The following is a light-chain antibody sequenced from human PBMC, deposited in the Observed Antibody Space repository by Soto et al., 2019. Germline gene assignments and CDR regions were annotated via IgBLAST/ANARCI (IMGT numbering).Light chain of an antibody. CDR2: GAS. V-gene: IGKV3-15*01. Sequence: EMVMTQSPATLSVSPGERATLSCRASQSVSSNLAWYQQKPGQAPRLLIYGASIRATGVPARFSGSGSGTEFTLTISSLQSEDFAVYHCQHYNSWPRTFGQGTKVESK. CDR1: QSVSSN. CDR3: QHYNSWPRT. J-gene: IGKJ1*01.